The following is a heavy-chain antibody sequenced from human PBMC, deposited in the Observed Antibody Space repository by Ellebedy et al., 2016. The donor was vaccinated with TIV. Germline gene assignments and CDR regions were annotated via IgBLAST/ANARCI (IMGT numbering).Heavy chain of an antibody. V-gene: IGHV2-5*01. CDR1: GFSLSTSGVG. J-gene: IGHJ5*02. CDR2: FYWNDDK. CDR3: ALAAGPLNWFDP. Sequence: SGPTLVKPTQTLTLTCTFSGFSLSTSGVGVGWIRQPPGKALEWLALFYWNDDKRYSPSLKSRLTITKDTSKNQVVLTMTNMDPVDTATYYCALAAGPLNWFDPWGQGTLVTVSS. D-gene: IGHD6-13*01.